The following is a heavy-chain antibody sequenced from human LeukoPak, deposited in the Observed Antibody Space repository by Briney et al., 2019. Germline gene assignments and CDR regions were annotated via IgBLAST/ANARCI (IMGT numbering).Heavy chain of an antibody. D-gene: IGHD4-11*01. Sequence: ASVKVSCKASGYTFTRNDINWVRQATGQGLEWMGWMNPNSGNTGYAQKFRGRVSMTRDTSTSTAYMELSGLRSEDTAVYYCAGLLRDRHSNYSEGFDYWGQGTLVTVSS. V-gene: IGHV1-8*01. CDR3: AGLLRDRHSNYSEGFDY. CDR1: GYTFTRND. J-gene: IGHJ4*02. CDR2: MNPNSGNT.